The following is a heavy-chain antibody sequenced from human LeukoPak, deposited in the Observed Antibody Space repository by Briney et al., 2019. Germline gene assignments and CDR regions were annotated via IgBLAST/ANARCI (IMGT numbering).Heavy chain of an antibody. CDR1: GGSISSSSYY. CDR3: AREFRLGYGMDV. CDR2: IYYSGST. J-gene: IGHJ6*02. V-gene: IGHV4-39*07. Sequence: SETLSLTCTVSGGSISSSSYYWGWIRQPPGKGLEWIGSIYYSGSTYYNPSLKSRVTISVDTSKNQFSLKLSSVTAADTAVYYCAREFRLGYGMDVWGQGTTVTVSS. D-gene: IGHD3-10*01.